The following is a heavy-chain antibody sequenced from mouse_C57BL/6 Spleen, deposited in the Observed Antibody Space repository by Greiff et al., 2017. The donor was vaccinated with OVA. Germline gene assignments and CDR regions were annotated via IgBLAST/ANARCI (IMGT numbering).Heavy chain of an antibody. CDR3: ARGGNWDEVLAY. D-gene: IGHD4-1*01. CDR2: IYPGDGDT. V-gene: IGHV1-80*01. Sequence: QVQLKQSGAELVKPGASVKISCKASGYAFSSYWMNWVKQRPGKGLEWIGQIYPGDGDTNYNGKFKGKATLTADKSSSTAYMQLSSLTSEDSAVYFCARGGNWDEVLAYWGQGTLFTVSA. J-gene: IGHJ3*01. CDR1: GYAFSSYW.